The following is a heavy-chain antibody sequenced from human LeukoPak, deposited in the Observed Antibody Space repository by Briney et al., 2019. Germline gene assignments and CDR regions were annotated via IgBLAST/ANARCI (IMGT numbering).Heavy chain of an antibody. Sequence: GGSLRLSCAASGFTFSSWGMHWVRQAPGKGLEWVAFIRFDGSNRHYGDSVKGRFTISRDNSKNTLYLQMNSLRAEDAAVYYCAKGAVLMVYAYFDYWGQGTLVTVSS. J-gene: IGHJ4*02. CDR3: AKGAVLMVYAYFDY. CDR2: IRFDGSNR. CDR1: GFTFSSWG. D-gene: IGHD2-8*01. V-gene: IGHV3-30*02.